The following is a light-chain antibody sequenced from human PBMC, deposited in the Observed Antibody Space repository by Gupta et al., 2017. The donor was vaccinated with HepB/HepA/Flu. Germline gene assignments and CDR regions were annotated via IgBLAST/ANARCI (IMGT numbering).Light chain of an antibody. CDR2: DVS. V-gene: IGKV3-11*01. Sequence: EVVLTQSPATLSLSPGESATLSCRASQSVGSNLAWYQQKPGQSPRLLIFDVSNRATGIPARFSGSGSGTDFTLTISSLEPEDFAVDYCPQRTRGLRGCGQGTKLEIK. J-gene: IGKJ2*03. CDR3: PQRTRGLRG. CDR1: QSVGSN.